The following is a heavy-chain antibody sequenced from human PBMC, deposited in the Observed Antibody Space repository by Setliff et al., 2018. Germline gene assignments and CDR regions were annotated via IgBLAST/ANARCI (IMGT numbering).Heavy chain of an antibody. CDR1: GGSFSGYY. D-gene: IGHD1-7*01. CDR3: AKTELGLTGTKNWFDP. CDR2: INHSGST. J-gene: IGHJ5*02. V-gene: IGHV4-34*01. Sequence: SETLSLTCAVYGGSFSGYYWSWIRQPPGKGLEWIGEINHSGSTNYNPSLKSRVTMSINTSKNHFSLNLSSVTAADTAVYFCAKTELGLTGTKNWFDPWGQGTLVTVSS.